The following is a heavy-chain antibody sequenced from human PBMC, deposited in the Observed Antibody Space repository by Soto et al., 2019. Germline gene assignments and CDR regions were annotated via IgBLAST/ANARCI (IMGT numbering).Heavy chain of an antibody. D-gene: IGHD1-20*01. CDR1: GYTFTSYG. CDR2: VNAYNGNT. Sequence: ASVKVSCKASGYTFTSYGISWVRQAPGQGLEWMGWVNAYNGNTHYAQKFQGRVTMTTDTSTSTAYMELRSLRSEDTAVYYCATETGLLRTSGITGTTYLDYWGQGTLVPVSS. J-gene: IGHJ4*02. CDR3: ATETGLLRTSGITGTTYLDY. V-gene: IGHV1-18*01.